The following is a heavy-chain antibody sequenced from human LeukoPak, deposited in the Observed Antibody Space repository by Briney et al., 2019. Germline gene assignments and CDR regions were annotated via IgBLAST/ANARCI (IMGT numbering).Heavy chain of an antibody. CDR1: GYTFTNFG. CDR2: ISAYNGYT. CDR3: ARDRPSCLDTMYYGYDWDY. V-gene: IGHV1-18*01. J-gene: IGHJ4*02. D-gene: IGHD5-12*01. Sequence: GASVKVSCKASGYTFTNFGVSWVRQAPGQGLEWMGWISAYNGYTYYAQKLQGRVTMTTDTSTSTAYMELRSLRSDDTAVYFCARDRPSCLDTMYYGYDWDYWGQGTLVTVFS.